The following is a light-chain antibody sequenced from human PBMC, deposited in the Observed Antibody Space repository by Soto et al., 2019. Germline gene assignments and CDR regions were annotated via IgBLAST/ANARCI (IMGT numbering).Light chain of an antibody. CDR2: DGS. V-gene: IGKV1-33*01. CDR1: HDISYY. Sequence: DIQMTQSPSSLSASVGDRVTITCQASHDISYYLSWYQQKPGKAPNLLIYDGSNLKTGVPSRFSGSGSGTVFIFIISRLQPEDIATYYCQQYGNLPITFGQGTRLEIK. CDR3: QQYGNLPIT. J-gene: IGKJ5*01.